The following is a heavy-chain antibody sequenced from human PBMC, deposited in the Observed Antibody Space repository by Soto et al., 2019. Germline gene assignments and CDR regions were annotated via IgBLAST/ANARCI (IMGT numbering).Heavy chain of an antibody. CDR3: ASLVSTVTSPSIYYYYMDV. J-gene: IGHJ6*03. CDR2: IFYSGST. V-gene: IGHV4-31*03. Sequence: QVQLQESGPGLVKPSQTLSLTCTVSGGSISSGGYYWSWVRQPQGKGLAGIGTIFYSGSTYYNPSLKSRVTISVDTSKNQFSLKLSSVTAADTAVYYCASLVSTVTSPSIYYYYMDVWGKGTTVTVSS. D-gene: IGHD4-17*01. CDR1: GGSISSGGYY.